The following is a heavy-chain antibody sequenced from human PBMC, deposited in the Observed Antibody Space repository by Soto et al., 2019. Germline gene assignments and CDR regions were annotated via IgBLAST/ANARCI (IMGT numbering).Heavy chain of an antibody. CDR1: GYTFTSYA. Sequence: ASVKVSCKASGYTFTSYAMHWVRQAPGQRLEWMGWINAGNGNTKYSQKFQGRVTITRDTSASTAYMELSSLRSEDTAVYYCARGRVAGTFSSEYYFDYWGQGTLVTVSS. J-gene: IGHJ4*02. D-gene: IGHD6-19*01. CDR2: INAGNGNT. CDR3: ARGRVAGTFSSEYYFDY. V-gene: IGHV1-3*01.